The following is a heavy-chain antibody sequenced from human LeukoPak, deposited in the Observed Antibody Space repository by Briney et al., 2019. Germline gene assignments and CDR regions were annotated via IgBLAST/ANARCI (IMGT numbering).Heavy chain of an antibody. Sequence: GGSLRLSCAASGFTFSSYWMNWARQAPGKGLEWVASINLNGNVNYYVDSVKGRSTISRDNAKNSLYLQMSNLRAEDTAVYFCARGGGLDVWGQGATVTVSS. CDR3: ARGGGLDV. CDR2: INLNGNVN. D-gene: IGHD3-16*01. CDR1: GFTFSSYW. V-gene: IGHV3-7*03. J-gene: IGHJ6*02.